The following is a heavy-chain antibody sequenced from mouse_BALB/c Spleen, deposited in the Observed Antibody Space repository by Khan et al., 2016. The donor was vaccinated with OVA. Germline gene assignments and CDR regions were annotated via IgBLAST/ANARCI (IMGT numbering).Heavy chain of an antibody. CDR2: IWSDGRT. CDR1: GFSFTSYG. Sequence: QVQLKESGPGPVAPSQSLSITCTISGFSFTSYGVHWVRQPAGKGLEWLVVIWSDGRTTYNSALQSRLSTSKDNSNSQVFLKVNSLQTDDTAIYYCARQVYPGYFDVWGAGTTVTVSS. D-gene: IGHD2-1*01. V-gene: IGHV2-6-1*01. J-gene: IGHJ1*01. CDR3: ARQVYPGYFDV.